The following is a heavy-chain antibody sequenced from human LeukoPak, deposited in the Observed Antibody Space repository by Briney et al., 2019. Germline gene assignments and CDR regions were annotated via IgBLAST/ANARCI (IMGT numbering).Heavy chain of an antibody. J-gene: IGHJ4*02. Sequence: GGSLRLSCAASGLIFTNFVMYWVRQAPGKGLVWVSRINTDGGDTTYADSVKGRFTMSRDNAKNTLYLQMNTLRAEDTAVYYCAGHHQAYSRTYWGQGTLVTVSS. D-gene: IGHD6-13*01. CDR3: AGHHQAYSRTY. CDR1: GLIFTNFV. V-gene: IGHV3-74*01. CDR2: INTDGGDT.